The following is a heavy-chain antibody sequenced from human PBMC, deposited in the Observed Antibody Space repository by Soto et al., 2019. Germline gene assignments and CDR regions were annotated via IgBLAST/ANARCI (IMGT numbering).Heavy chain of an antibody. CDR2: ISYDGSDK. Sequence: PGGSLRLSCEASGFTFTSYAMHWVRQAPGKGLEWVAVISYDGSDKDYADSVKGRFTISRDNSRNTLFLQMNSLRAEDTAVYYCARDYYKYYDSSGYYRSPAYWGQGTLVTVSS. V-gene: IGHV3-30-3*01. CDR1: GFTFTSYA. J-gene: IGHJ4*02. CDR3: ARDYYKYYDSSGYYRSPAY. D-gene: IGHD3-22*01.